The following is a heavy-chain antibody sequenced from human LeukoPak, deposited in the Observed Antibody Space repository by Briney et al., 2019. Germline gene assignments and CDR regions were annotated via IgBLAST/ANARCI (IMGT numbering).Heavy chain of an antibody. V-gene: IGHV5-51*01. D-gene: IGHD5-24*01. CDR2: IYPGDSDT. Sequence: GESLKISCKGSGYSFTSYWIGWVRQMPGKGLEWMGIIYPGDSDTRYSPSFQGQVTISADKSISTAYLQWSSLKASDTAMYYCARLMEMATKPGLGAFDIWGQGTMVTVSS. CDR3: ARLMEMATKPGLGAFDI. CDR1: GYSFTSYW. J-gene: IGHJ3*02.